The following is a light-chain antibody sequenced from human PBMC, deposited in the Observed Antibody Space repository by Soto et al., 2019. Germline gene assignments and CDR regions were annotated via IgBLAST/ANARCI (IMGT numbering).Light chain of an antibody. CDR1: QSISSW. J-gene: IGKJ1*01. V-gene: IGKV1-5*01. CDR3: QQYSSYPWT. CDR2: DAS. Sequence: DIQMTQSPSTLSASVGDRVTITCRASQSISSWVAWYQQKPGKAPELLIYDASSLESGVPSRFSGSGSGTEFALTVSSLQPDDFATYYCQQYSSYPWTFGQGTKVEIK.